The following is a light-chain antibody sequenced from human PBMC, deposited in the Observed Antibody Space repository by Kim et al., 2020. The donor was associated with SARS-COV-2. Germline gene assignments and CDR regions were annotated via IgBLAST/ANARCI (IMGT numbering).Light chain of an antibody. CDR1: QSVLYSSNNKNY. Sequence: DIVMTQSPDSLAVSLGERATINCKSSQSVLYSSNNKNYLAWYQQKPGQPPKLLIYWASTRESGVPDRFSGSGSGTDFTLTISSLQAEDVAVYYCQQYYSPPPITFGGGTKVDIK. CDR2: WAS. CDR3: QQYYSPPPIT. J-gene: IGKJ4*01. V-gene: IGKV4-1*01.